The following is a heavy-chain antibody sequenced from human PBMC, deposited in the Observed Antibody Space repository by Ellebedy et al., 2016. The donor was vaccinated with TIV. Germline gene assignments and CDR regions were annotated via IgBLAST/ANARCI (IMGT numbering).Heavy chain of an antibody. V-gene: IGHV4-31*03. CDR3: ASRADTAMVVSAFDI. Sequence: LRLXXTVSGGSISSGGYYWSWIRQHPGKGLEWIGYIYYSGSTYYNPSLKSRVTISVDTSKNQFSLKLSSVTAADTAVYYCASRADTAMVVSAFDIWGQGTMVTVSS. D-gene: IGHD5-18*01. CDR1: GGSISSGGYY. CDR2: IYYSGST. J-gene: IGHJ3*02.